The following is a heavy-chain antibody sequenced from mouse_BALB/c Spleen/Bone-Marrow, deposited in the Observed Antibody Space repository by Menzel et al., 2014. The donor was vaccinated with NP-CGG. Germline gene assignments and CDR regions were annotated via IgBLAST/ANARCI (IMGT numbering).Heavy chain of an antibody. CDR3: ARYDGYSDNAMDY. J-gene: IGHJ4*01. V-gene: IGHV7-3*02. D-gene: IGHD2-3*01. CDR2: IRNKAIGYTT. CDR1: GFTFTDYY. Sequence: EVKVVESGGGLVQPGSSLRLSCATSGFTFTDYYMNWVRPPPGKALEWLGFIRNKAIGYTTEFSASVKGRFTISRDNSQSILYLQMNTLRAEDSATYYCARYDGYSDNAMDYWGQGTSVTVSS.